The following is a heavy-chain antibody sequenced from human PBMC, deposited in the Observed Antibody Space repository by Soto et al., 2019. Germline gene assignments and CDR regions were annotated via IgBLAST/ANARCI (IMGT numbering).Heavy chain of an antibody. CDR1: GFTFSSYA. Sequence: QVQLVESGGGVVQPGRSLRLSCAASGFTFSSYAMHWVRQAPGKGLEWVAVISYDGSNKYYADSVKGRFTISRDNSKNTLYLQMNSLRAEDTAVYYCARDSKPDYYDSSGYSDDAFDIWGQGTMVTVSS. V-gene: IGHV3-30-3*01. CDR3: ARDSKPDYYDSSGYSDDAFDI. CDR2: ISYDGSNK. J-gene: IGHJ3*02. D-gene: IGHD3-22*01.